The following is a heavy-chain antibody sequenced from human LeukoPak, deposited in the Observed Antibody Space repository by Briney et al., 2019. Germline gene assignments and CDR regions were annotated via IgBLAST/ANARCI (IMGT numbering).Heavy chain of an antibody. V-gene: IGHV3-74*01. CDR1: GFTFSSYW. Sequence: GGSLRLSCAVSGFTFSSYWMHWVRQAPGKGLVWVSRIYSDGISTSYADSVKGRFTISRDNAKNTLYLQMNSLTAEDTAIYYCAREGGSYSNYFDYWGQGTLVTVSS. J-gene: IGHJ4*02. CDR2: IYSDGIST. D-gene: IGHD1-26*01. CDR3: AREGGSYSNYFDY.